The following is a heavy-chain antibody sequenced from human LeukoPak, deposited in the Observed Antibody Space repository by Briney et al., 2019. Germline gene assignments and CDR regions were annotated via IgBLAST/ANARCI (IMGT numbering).Heavy chain of an antibody. CDR3: ARDSSTYGSGRPLI. J-gene: IGHJ3*02. D-gene: IGHD3-10*01. V-gene: IGHV3-53*01. Sequence: GGSLRLSCAASGFTVSSNYMNWVRQAPGKGLEWVSVMYSGGNTYYADSVKGRFTISRDNSKNTLYLQMNSLRAEDTAVYYCARDSSTYGSGRPLIWGQGTMVTVSS. CDR2: MYSGGNT. CDR1: GFTVSSNY.